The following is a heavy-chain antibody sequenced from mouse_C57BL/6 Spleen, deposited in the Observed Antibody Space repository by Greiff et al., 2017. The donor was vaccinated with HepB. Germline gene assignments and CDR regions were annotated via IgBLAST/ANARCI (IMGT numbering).Heavy chain of an antibody. CDR3: ARDSNYGRDYAMDY. Sequence: VQLQQSGPELVKPGASVKISCKASGYAFSSSWMNWVKQRPGKGLEWIGRIYPGDGDTNYNGKFKGKATLTADKSSSTAYMQLSSLTSEDSAVYFCARDSNYGRDYAMDYWGQGTSVTVSS. CDR1: GYAFSSSW. V-gene: IGHV1-82*01. D-gene: IGHD2-5*01. CDR2: IYPGDGDT. J-gene: IGHJ4*01.